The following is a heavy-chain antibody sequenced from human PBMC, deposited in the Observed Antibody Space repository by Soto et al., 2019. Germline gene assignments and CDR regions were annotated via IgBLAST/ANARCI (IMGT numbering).Heavy chain of an antibody. CDR1: GYTFTSYG. D-gene: IGHD2-15*01. CDR2: ISASNGNT. V-gene: IGHV1-18*01. J-gene: IGHJ6*04. CDR3: ARDSVGYCRDGGWYQGDYDFSMGV. Sequence: QVQLVQSVAEVKNSGASVKVSCKASGYTFTSYGFSWVRQAPGQGLEWLGWISASNGNTNYAQKLQGKVTMTTDTSTGTAYMELRSLRSDDTATYYCARDSVGYCRDGGWYQGDYDFSMGVWGEGTTVTVSP.